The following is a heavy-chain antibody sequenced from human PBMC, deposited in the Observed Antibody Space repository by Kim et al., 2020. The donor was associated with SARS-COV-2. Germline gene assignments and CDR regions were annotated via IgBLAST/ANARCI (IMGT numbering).Heavy chain of an antibody. V-gene: IGHV1-69*13. Sequence: SVKVSCKASGGTFSSYAISWVRQAPGQGLEWMGGIIPIFGTANYAQKFQGRVTITADESTSTAYMELSSLRSEDTAVYYCARAGHWGGDCYMGYYYYGMDVWGQGTTVTVSS. CDR3: ARAGHWGGDCYMGYYYYGMDV. J-gene: IGHJ6*02. D-gene: IGHD2-21*02. CDR1: GGTFSSYA. CDR2: IIPIFGTA.